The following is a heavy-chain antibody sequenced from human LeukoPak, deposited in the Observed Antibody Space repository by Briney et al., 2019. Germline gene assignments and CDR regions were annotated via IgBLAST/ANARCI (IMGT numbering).Heavy chain of an antibody. Sequence: SETLSLTCAVSGVSISSGWWWSWVRQSPGKGLEWIAEIHHSGTTHYNPSLESRLSISVDKSKNEFSLKLTSMAAADTAVYYCARTAMVPSYYYYYYMDVWGKGTTVTVSS. V-gene: IGHV4-4*02. CDR2: IHHSGTT. D-gene: IGHD5-18*01. CDR3: ARTAMVPSYYYYYYMDV. CDR1: GVSISSGWW. J-gene: IGHJ6*03.